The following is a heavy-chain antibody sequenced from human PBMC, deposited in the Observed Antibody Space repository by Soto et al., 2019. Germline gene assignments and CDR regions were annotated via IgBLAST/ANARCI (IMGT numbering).Heavy chain of an antibody. CDR2: INPNSRGT. J-gene: IGHJ4*02. CDR1: GYTFTGYY. V-gene: IGHV1-2*02. D-gene: IGHD2-21*02. Sequence: QVQLVQSGAEVKKPGASVKASCKASGYTFTGYYMHQVRQVPGQGLEWLGWINPNSRGTNYAQKFQGRVTMTSNTSISTANMELRRLRSDGTAVYYCARDWGLDCCGDCAYFDYWGQGTLVTVSS. CDR3: ARDWGLDCCGDCAYFDY.